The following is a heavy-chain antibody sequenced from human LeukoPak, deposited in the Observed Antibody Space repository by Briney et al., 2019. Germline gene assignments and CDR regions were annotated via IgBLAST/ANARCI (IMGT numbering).Heavy chain of an antibody. CDR3: ARELVLAFDY. D-gene: IGHD2-8*02. CDR1: GGSISSGSYY. J-gene: IGHJ4*02. Sequence: SETLSLTCTVSGGSISSGSYYWSWIRQPAGKGLEWIGRIYTSGSTNYNPSLKSRVTISVDTTKNQFSLKLSSVTAADTAVYYCARELVLAFDYWGQGTLVTVSS. CDR2: IYTSGST. V-gene: IGHV4-61*02.